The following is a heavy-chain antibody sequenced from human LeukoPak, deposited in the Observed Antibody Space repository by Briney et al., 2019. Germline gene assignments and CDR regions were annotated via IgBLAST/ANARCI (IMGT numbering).Heavy chain of an antibody. CDR2: ISWDGGST. D-gene: IGHD6-13*01. V-gene: IGHV3-43*01. J-gene: IGHJ3*02. CDR3: AKDIGIAAAGTRDAFDI. Sequence: GGSLRLSCAASGFTFDDYTMHWVRQAPGKGLEWVSLISWDGGSTYYADSVKGRFTISRDNSKNSLYLQMNSLRTEDTALYYCAKDIGIAAAGTRDAFDIWGQGTMVTVSS. CDR1: GFTFDDYT.